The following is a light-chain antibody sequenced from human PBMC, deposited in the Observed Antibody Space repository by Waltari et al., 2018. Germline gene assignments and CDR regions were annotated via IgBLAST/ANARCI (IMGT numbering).Light chain of an antibody. J-gene: IGLJ2*01. V-gene: IGLV2-8*01. CDR2: QVS. CDR3: SSFAGSNAVL. Sequence: QSALTQPPSASGSPGQSVTISCTGTSADVCGYNHVSWYQQHPGKAPKFLLFQVSNRPSGVPDRFSGSKSGNTASLTVSGVQAEDEADYYCSSFAGSNAVLFGGGTKLTVL. CDR1: SADVCGYNH.